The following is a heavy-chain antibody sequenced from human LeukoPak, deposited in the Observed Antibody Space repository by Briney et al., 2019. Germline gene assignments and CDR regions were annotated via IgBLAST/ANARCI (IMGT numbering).Heavy chain of an antibody. CDR1: GFTFSSYG. D-gene: IGHD3-3*01. Sequence: PGGSLRLSCAASGFTFSSYGMHWVRQAPGKGLEWVAFIRYDGSNKYYADSVKGRFTISRDNSKNTLYLQMNSLRAEDTAVYYCAKFGGRDFWSGYNDYWGQGTLVTVS. CDR3: AKFGGRDFWSGYNDY. V-gene: IGHV3-30*02. CDR2: IRYDGSNK. J-gene: IGHJ4*02.